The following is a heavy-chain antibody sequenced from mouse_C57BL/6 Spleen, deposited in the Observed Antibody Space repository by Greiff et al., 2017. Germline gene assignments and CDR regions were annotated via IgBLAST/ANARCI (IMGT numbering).Heavy chain of an antibody. CDR2: IDPSDSDT. D-gene: IGHD2-12*01. V-gene: IGHV1-52*01. CDR1: GYTFTSYW. J-gene: IGHJ4*01. Sequence: QVQLQQPGAELVRPGSSVKLSCKASGYTFTSYWMHWVQQRPIQGLEWIGNIDPSDSDTHYNQTFKDKATLTVDKSTSTDYMQLNSLTSEDYAVYNCARGSYDRRHYAMDDWGKGTSVTVSS. CDR3: ARGSYDRRHYAMDD.